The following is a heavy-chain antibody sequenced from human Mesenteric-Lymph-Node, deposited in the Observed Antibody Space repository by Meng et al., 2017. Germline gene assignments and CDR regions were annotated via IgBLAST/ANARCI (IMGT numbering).Heavy chain of an antibody. V-gene: IGHV4-39*01. J-gene: IGHJ2*01. D-gene: IGHD4-17*01. CDR1: GGSFSSNTYY. CDR2: IHYSGST. Sequence: QLQLQESGPGLVKPPETLSLTCTVSGGSFSSNTYYWDWIRQPPGKGLEWIGSIHYSGSTYNSPSLKSRVTTSVDTSKNEFSLKLTSVTAADTAVYYCATRNEYGGNFDLWGRGTLVTVSS. CDR3: ATRNEYGGNFDL.